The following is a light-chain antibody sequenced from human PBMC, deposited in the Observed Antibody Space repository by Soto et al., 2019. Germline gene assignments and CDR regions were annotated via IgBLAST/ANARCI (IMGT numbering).Light chain of an antibody. CDR3: QSADSSSVV. Sequence: SYELTQPPSVSVSPGQTARITCSGDALPKQYAYWYQQKPGQAPVLVIYKDSERPSGIPERFSGSSSGTTVTLTISGVQAEDEADYYCQSADSSSVVLGGGTKLTVL. CDR1: ALPKQY. V-gene: IGLV3-25*03. J-gene: IGLJ2*01. CDR2: KDS.